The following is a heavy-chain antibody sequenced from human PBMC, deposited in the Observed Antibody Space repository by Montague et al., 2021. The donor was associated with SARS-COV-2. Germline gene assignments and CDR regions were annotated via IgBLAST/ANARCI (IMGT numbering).Heavy chain of an antibody. CDR2: IYYSGST. CDR1: GGSISSGGYY. CDR3: ARVQGIMITFGGVIVIAGPMNV. V-gene: IGHV4-31*03. J-gene: IGHJ6*03. D-gene: IGHD3-16*02. Sequence: TLSLTCTVSGGSISSGGYYWSWIRQHPGKGLEWIGYIYYSGSTYYNPSLKSRVTISVDTSKNQFSLKLSSVTAADTAVYYCARVQGIMITFGGVIVIAGPMNVWGKGPRSPSP.